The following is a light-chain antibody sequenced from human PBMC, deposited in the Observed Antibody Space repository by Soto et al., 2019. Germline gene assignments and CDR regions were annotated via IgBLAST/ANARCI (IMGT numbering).Light chain of an antibody. Sequence: EVVLTQSPGTLSLSPGERATLSCRASQNIRGNELAWYQQKPGQAPRLLIYRGSSRATGIPDRFSGRGSGTDFTLTISRLEPEDFAVYYCQDYGTSDSWTFAQGTKVEIK. CDR3: QDYGTSDSWT. J-gene: IGKJ1*01. V-gene: IGKV3-20*01. CDR2: RGS. CDR1: QNIRGNE.